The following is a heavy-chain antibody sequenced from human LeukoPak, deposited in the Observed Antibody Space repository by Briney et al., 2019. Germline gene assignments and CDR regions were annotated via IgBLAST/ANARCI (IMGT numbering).Heavy chain of an antibody. J-gene: IGHJ4*02. CDR1: GYSFTPYW. V-gene: IGHV5-51*01. CDR3: ARLVRDDVVLNW. Sequence: GESLKISCQGSGYSFTPYWIARVRQVPGRALEWMGIVYPGDSDTRYSPSFEGQVTFSADKSINTAYLQWNSLKASDIAMYYCARLVRDDVVLNWWGQGTLVTVSS. D-gene: IGHD2-15*01. CDR2: VYPGDSDT.